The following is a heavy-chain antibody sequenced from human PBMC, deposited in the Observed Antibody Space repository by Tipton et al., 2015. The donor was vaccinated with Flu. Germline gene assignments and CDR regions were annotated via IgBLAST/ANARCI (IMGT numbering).Heavy chain of an antibody. CDR3: ARGDSYGYGGQYSY. Sequence: LRLSCTVPGGSISSYYWSWIRQPAGKGLECIGRIYTSGSTNYNPSLKSRVTMSVDTSKNQFSLKLSSVTAADTAVYYCARGDSYGYGGQYSYWGQGTLVTVSS. J-gene: IGHJ4*02. CDR1: GGSISSYY. D-gene: IGHD5-18*01. V-gene: IGHV4-4*07. CDR2: IYTSGST.